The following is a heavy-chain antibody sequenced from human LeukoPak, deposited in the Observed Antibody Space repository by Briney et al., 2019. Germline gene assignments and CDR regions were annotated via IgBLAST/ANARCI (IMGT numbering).Heavy chain of an antibody. J-gene: IGHJ4*02. Sequence: GGSLRLSCAASGFTFSDYYMSWIRQAPGKGLEWVSYISSSGSTIYYADSVKGRFTISRDNAKNSLYLQMNSLRAEDTAVYYCATHCGGGTCYFYKFDYWGQGTQVTVSS. V-gene: IGHV3-11*01. D-gene: IGHD2-15*01. CDR1: GFTFSDYY. CDR3: ATHCGGGTCYFYKFDY. CDR2: ISSSGSTI.